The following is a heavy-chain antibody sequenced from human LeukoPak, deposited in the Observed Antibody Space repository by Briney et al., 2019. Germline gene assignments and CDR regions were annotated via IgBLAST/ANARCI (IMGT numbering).Heavy chain of an antibody. Sequence: GVSLRLSCAASGFTFSDYYMSWIRQAPGKGLEWVSYISSSGSTIYYADTVKGRFTISRDNAKNSLYLQMNSLRAEDTAVYYCARGYSSSSWYNYYYYYGMDVWGQGTTVTVSS. J-gene: IGHJ6*02. CDR1: GFTFSDYY. CDR3: ARGYSSSSWYNYYYYYGMDV. V-gene: IGHV3-11*01. D-gene: IGHD6-13*01. CDR2: ISSSGSTI.